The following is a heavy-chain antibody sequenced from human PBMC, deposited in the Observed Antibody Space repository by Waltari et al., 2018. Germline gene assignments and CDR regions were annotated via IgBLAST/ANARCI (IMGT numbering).Heavy chain of an antibody. CDR3: AREGSGSGSKPFDY. CDR1: GGSFSGYY. D-gene: IGHD3-10*01. CDR2: INHSGSP. J-gene: IGHJ4*02. Sequence: QVQLQQWGAGLLKPSETLSLTCAVYGGSFSGYYWSWIRQPPGKGLEWIGEINHSGSPNYNPALKSRVTISVDTSKNQFSLKLSSVTAADTAGYYCAREGSGSGSKPFDYWGQGTLVIVSS. V-gene: IGHV4-34*01.